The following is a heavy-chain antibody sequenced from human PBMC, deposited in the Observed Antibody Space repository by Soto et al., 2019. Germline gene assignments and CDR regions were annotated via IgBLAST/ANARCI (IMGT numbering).Heavy chain of an antibody. CDR1: GFTFSSYA. CDR3: AKGPWVVVVPAAMNY. V-gene: IGHV3-23*01. CDR2: ISGSGGST. D-gene: IGHD2-2*01. J-gene: IGHJ4*02. Sequence: PGGSLRLSCAASGFTFSSYAMSWVRQAPGKGLEWVSAISGSGGSTYYADSVKGRFTISRDNSKNTLYLQMNSLRAEDTAVYYCAKGPWVVVVPAAMNYWGQGTLVTVSS.